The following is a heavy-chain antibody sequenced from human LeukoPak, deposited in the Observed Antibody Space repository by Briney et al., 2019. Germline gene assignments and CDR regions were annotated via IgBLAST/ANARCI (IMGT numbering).Heavy chain of an antibody. V-gene: IGHV4-34*01. CDR3: ASPSPKYYYDSSGYYRRFDY. Sequence: PSETLSLTCAVYGGSFSGYYWSWIRQPPGKGLEWIGEINHSGSTNYNPSLKSRVTISVDTSKNQFSLKLSSVTAADTAVYYCASPSPKYYYDSSGYYRRFDYWGQGTLVTVSS. CDR1: GGSFSGYY. D-gene: IGHD3-22*01. J-gene: IGHJ4*02. CDR2: INHSGST.